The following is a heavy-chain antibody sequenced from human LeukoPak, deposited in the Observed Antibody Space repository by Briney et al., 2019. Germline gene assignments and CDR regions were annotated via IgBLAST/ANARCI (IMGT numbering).Heavy chain of an antibody. J-gene: IGHJ4*02. CDR1: EFSVGSNY. CDR3: AKDEGGSGSY. V-gene: IGHV3-66*01. Sequence: GGSLRLSCAASEFSVGSNYMTWVRQAPGKGLEWVSLIYSGGSTYYADSVKGRFTISRDNSKNTLYLQMNSLRAEDTAVYYCAKDEGGSGSYWGQGTLVTVSS. D-gene: IGHD6-19*01. CDR2: IYSGGST.